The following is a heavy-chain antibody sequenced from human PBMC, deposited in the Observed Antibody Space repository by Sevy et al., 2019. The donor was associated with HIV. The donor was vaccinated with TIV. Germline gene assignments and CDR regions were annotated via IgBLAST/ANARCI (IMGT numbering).Heavy chain of an antibody. V-gene: IGHV3-21*01. D-gene: IGHD3-3*01. CDR2: ISSSSFYV. CDR1: GFTFSSYS. J-gene: IGHJ6*03. Sequence: GGSLRLSCAASGFTFSSYSMNWVRQAPGKGLEWVSSISSSSFYVYYADSVKGRFTSSRDNAKNSLYLQMNSLRAEDTAVYYCARDPSERFLEWSLGFYYMDVWGKGTTVIVSS. CDR3: ARDPSERFLEWSLGFYYMDV.